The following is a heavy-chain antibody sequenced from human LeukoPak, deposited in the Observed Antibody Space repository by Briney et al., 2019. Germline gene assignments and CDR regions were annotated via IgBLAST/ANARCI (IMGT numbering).Heavy chain of an antibody. V-gene: IGHV4-61*01. D-gene: IGHD6-13*01. CDR1: GGPFSSSSNY. J-gene: IGHJ3*02. Sequence: PSETLSLTCTVSGGPFSSSSNYWSWIRQPPGKGLEWIGYIYYSGSTNYNPSLKSRVTISVDTSKNQFSLRLSSVTAADTAVYYCARESGQQQLGDDAFDIWGQGTMVTVSS. CDR3: ARESGQQQLGDDAFDI. CDR2: IYYSGST.